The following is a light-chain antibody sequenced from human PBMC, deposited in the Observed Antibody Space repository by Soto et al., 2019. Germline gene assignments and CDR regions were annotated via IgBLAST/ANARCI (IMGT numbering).Light chain of an antibody. V-gene: IGLV2-14*03. Sequence: QSALTQPASVSGSPGQSITVSCTGTTSDVGGFDYVSWYQQHPGKAPKLMIFDVSNRPSGVSDRFSGSKSGNTDSLTIYGLPAEDEGDYYRSSYTTTGSQVFGTGTRSPS. CDR2: DVS. CDR3: SSYTTTGSQV. J-gene: IGLJ1*01. CDR1: TSDVGGFDY.